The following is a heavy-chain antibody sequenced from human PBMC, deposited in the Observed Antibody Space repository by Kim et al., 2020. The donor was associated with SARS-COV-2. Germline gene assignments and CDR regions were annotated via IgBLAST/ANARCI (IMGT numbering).Heavy chain of an antibody. Sequence: ASVKVSCKASGYTFTGYYMHWVRQAPGQGLEWMGRINPNSGGTNYAQKFQGRVTMTRDTSISTAYMELSRLRSDDTAVYYCARGSPLGIAASNWFDPWGQGTLVTVSS. V-gene: IGHV1-2*06. J-gene: IGHJ5*02. D-gene: IGHD6-13*01. CDR2: INPNSGGT. CDR1: GYTFTGYY. CDR3: ARGSPLGIAASNWFDP.